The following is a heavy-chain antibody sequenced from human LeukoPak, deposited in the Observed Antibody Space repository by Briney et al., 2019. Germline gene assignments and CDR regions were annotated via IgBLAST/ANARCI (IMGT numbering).Heavy chain of an antibody. CDR3: AKGLYYYDSSGYPN. J-gene: IGHJ4*02. Sequence: GGSLRLSCAASGFTFSSYAVSWVRQAPGKGLEWVSGINGNGFETYYADSVKGRFTISRDNSKNTLYVQMDSLRAEDTAVYYCAKGLYYYDSSGYPNWGQGTLVTVSS. D-gene: IGHD3-22*01. CDR1: GFTFSSYA. CDR2: INGNGFET. V-gene: IGHV3-23*01.